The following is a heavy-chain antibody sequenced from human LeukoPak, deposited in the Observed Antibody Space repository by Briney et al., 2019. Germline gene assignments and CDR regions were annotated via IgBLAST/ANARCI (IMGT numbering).Heavy chain of an antibody. D-gene: IGHD2-2*01. Sequence: GGSLRLSCAASGFTFSSYWMHWVREAPGKGLVWVSRINSDGSSTSYADSVKGRFTISRDNAKNTLYLQMNRLRAEDTAVYYCGRETSTSFDIWGQGTMVTVSS. V-gene: IGHV3-74*01. CDR3: GRETSTSFDI. CDR1: GFTFSSYW. J-gene: IGHJ3*02. CDR2: INSDGSST.